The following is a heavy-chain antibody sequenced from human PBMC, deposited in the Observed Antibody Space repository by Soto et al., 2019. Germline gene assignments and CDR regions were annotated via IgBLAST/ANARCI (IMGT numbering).Heavy chain of an antibody. CDR2: INAGNGNT. CDR1: GYTCTSYA. J-gene: IGHJ4*02. V-gene: IGHV1-3*01. CDR3: ASLHLRYFDWMRPTNFDY. Sequence: QVQLVQSGAEVKKPGASVKVSCKASGYTCTSYAMHWVRQAPGQRLEWMGWINAGNGNTKYSQKFQARVTITRDTSASTAYMELSSLRSEDTAVYYCASLHLRYFDWMRPTNFDYWGQGTLVTVSS. D-gene: IGHD3-9*01.